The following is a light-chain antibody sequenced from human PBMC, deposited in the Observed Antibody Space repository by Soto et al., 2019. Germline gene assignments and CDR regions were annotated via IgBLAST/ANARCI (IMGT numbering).Light chain of an antibody. CDR2: DSN. CDR3: AAWDSSLTEVV. Sequence: QSVLTQPPSVSAAPGQNVTISCSGASSNIGTNFVSWYQHLPGTAPKLLLYDSNKGLSGIPDRFSGSKSGTSATLGIIGLQTGDDADYYCAAWDSSLTEVVFGGGTNLTVL. V-gene: IGLV1-51*01. J-gene: IGLJ3*02. CDR1: SSNIGTNF.